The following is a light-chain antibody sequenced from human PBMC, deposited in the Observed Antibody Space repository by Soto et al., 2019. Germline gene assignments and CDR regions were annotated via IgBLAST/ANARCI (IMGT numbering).Light chain of an antibody. Sequence: QSVLTQPPSVSGAPGQRVTISCTGSSSNIGAGYDVHWYQQLPGTAPKLLIYDNNDRPTGVPDRFSGSKSGTSASLAITGLQAEDEADYYCSSYTSSSTVVFGGGTKVTVL. CDR3: SSYTSSSTVV. CDR1: SSNIGAGYD. CDR2: DNN. V-gene: IGLV1-40*01. J-gene: IGLJ2*01.